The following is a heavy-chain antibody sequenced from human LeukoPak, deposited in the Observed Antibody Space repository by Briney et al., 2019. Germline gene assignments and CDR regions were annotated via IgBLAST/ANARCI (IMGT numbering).Heavy chain of an antibody. D-gene: IGHD2-2*01. CDR2: ISWNSGSI. CDR1: GFTFDDYA. Sequence: GGSLRLSCAASGFTFDDYAMHWVRQAPGKGLEWVSGISWNSGSIGYADSVKGRFTISRDNAKNSLYLQMNSLRAEDTALYYCAKLVGEGGAYYFDYWGQGTLVTVSS. CDR3: AKLVGEGGAYYFDY. J-gene: IGHJ4*02. V-gene: IGHV3-9*01.